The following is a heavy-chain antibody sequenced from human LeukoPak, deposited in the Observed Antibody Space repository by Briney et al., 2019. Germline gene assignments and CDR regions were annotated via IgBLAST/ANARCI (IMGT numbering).Heavy chain of an antibody. CDR1: GFTFSSYA. J-gene: IGHJ4*02. D-gene: IGHD3-22*01. V-gene: IGHV3-30*04. CDR2: ISYDGSNK. CDR3: ARDPSLTYYYDSSGYYSDY. Sequence: QPGGSLRLSCAASGFTFSSYAMHWVRQAPGKGLEWVAVISYDGSNKYYADSVKGRFTISRDNSKNTLYLQMNSLRAEDTAGYYCARDPSLTYYYDSSGYYSDYWGQGTLVTVSS.